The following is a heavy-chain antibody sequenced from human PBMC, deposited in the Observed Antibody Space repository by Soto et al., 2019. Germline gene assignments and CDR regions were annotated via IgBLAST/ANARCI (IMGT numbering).Heavy chain of an antibody. V-gene: IGHV3-48*01. Sequence: EVQLVESGGGLVQPGGSLRLSCTASGFTFSNYNMNWVRQAPEKGLEWIAYINTGSSTTSYADSVKGRFTISRENAKNSLYLQMHNLGAEDTAVYYCDRDREDFLRIFDCWGRGTLVSVSS. CDR3: DRDREDFLRIFDC. J-gene: IGHJ4*02. CDR1: GFTFSNYN. CDR2: INTGSSTT.